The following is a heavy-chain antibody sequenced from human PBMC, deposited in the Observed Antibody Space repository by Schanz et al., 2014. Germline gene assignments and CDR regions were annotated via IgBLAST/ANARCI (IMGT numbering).Heavy chain of an antibody. Sequence: QVQLVQSGAEVKKPGASVKVSCKASGYTFTGYYIHWVRQAPGQGLEWMGWINPNSGDTNYAQKFQGRVTMTWDTSISTAYMELSRLRSDDTAVYYCAREDSRNYPKPLDYWGQGTLVTVSS. V-gene: IGHV1-2*02. CDR2: INPNSGDT. CDR1: GYTFTGYY. CDR3: AREDSRNYPKPLDY. D-gene: IGHD1-26*01. J-gene: IGHJ4*02.